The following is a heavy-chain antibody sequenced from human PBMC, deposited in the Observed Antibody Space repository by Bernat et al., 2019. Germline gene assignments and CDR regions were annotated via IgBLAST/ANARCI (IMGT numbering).Heavy chain of an antibody. J-gene: IGHJ4*02. Sequence: EVQLVETGGGLIQPGGSLRLSCAASGFPVSSTYISWVRQAPGKGLEWVSVIYSGGSTYYADSVKGRFTISRDNSKNTLYLQMNSLRAEDTAVYYCARGGSSSWYIDYWGQGTLVTVSS. CDR2: IYSGGST. CDR1: GFPVSSTY. D-gene: IGHD6-13*01. CDR3: ARGGSSSWYIDY. V-gene: IGHV3-53*02.